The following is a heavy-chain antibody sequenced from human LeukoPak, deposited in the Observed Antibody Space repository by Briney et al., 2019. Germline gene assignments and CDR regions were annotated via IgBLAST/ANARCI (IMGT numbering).Heavy chain of an antibody. D-gene: IGHD5-12*01. J-gene: IGHJ4*02. Sequence: QPGGSLRLSCAASGFTFSSYDMTWVRQAPGRGLEWVSSIRPSGDNTYYADSVKGRFTISRDNSKNTLYLQMNSLRAEDTAVYYCARGRMDIVATIFGVGYYFDYWGQGTLVTVSS. V-gene: IGHV3-23*01. CDR1: GFTFSSYD. CDR3: ARGRMDIVATIFGVGYYFDY. CDR2: IRPSGDNT.